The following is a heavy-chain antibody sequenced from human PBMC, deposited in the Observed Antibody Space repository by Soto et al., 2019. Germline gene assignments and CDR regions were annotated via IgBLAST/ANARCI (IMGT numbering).Heavy chain of an antibody. V-gene: IGHV1-46*03. CDR1: GYIFTSYY. J-gene: IGHJ4*02. Sequence: QVQLVQSGAEVKKPGASVKVSCKASGYIFTSYYIHWVRQAPGQGLEWMGLINPSGARTSYAQKFQGRVTLVRDTSSSTVDFELSSLRSDDTAVYYCARGYKNTWYAVDFWGQGTLVTVSS. CDR2: INPSGART. D-gene: IGHD6-13*01. CDR3: ARGYKNTWYAVDF.